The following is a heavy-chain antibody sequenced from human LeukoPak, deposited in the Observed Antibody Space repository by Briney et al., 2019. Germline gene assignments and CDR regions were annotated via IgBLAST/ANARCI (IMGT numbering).Heavy chain of an antibody. V-gene: IGHV3-33*06. D-gene: IGHD6-19*01. CDR2: IWYDGSNK. CDR3: AKDRQWLNYFDD. Sequence: GGSLRLSCAASGFTFSSYGMHWVRQAPGKGLEWVAVIWYDGSNKYYADSVKGRFTISRDNSKNALYLQMNSLRAEDTAVYYCAKDRQWLNYFDDWGQGTLVTVSS. J-gene: IGHJ4*02. CDR1: GFTFSSYG.